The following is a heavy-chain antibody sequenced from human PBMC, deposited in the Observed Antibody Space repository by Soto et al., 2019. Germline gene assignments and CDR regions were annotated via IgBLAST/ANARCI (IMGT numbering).Heavy chain of an antibody. Sequence: GASVKVSCKVSGYTLTELSMHWVRQAPGKGLEWMGGFDPEDGETIYAQKFQGRVTMTEDTSTDTAYMELSSLRSEDTAVYYCATGSPDFMGYCSSTSCRIDAFDIWGKGTMVTVPS. D-gene: IGHD2-2*01. J-gene: IGHJ3*02. CDR1: GYTLTELS. CDR2: FDPEDGET. V-gene: IGHV1-24*01. CDR3: ATGSPDFMGYCSSTSCRIDAFDI.